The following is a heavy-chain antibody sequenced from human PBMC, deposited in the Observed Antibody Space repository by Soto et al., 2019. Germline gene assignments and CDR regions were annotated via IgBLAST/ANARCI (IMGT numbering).Heavy chain of an antibody. Sequence: GESLKISCKGSGYSFAGYWITWVRQKPGKGLEWMGRIDPSDSQTYYSPSLRGHVTISVTKSITTVFLQWSSLRASDTAMYYCARQIYDSDTGPNFQYYFDSWGQGTPVTVSS. CDR2: IDPSDSQT. V-gene: IGHV5-10-1*01. CDR1: GYSFAGYW. J-gene: IGHJ4*02. CDR3: ARQIYDSDTGPNFQYYFDS. D-gene: IGHD3-22*01.